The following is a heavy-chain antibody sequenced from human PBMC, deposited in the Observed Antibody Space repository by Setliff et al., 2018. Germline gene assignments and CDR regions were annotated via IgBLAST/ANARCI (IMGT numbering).Heavy chain of an antibody. Sequence: ASVKVSCKASGYTFTSHCMHWVRQAPGLGLEWMGIIIPSGGSTNYAQRFQDRVTMTRDTSTNTVYMELSSLRSEDTAVYYCVREFSGGWFDYWGQGTLVTVSS. D-gene: IGHD6-19*01. CDR2: IIPSGGST. J-gene: IGHJ4*02. CDR3: VREFSGGWFDY. V-gene: IGHV1-46*01. CDR1: GYTFTSHC.